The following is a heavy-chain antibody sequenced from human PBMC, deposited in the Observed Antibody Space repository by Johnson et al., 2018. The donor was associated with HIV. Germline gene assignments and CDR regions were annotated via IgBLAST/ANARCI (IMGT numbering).Heavy chain of an antibody. J-gene: IGHJ3*02. V-gene: IGHV3-9*01. D-gene: IGHD6-13*01. CDR3: AKDERAAAGTRGLDAFDI. CDR1: GFTFDDYA. CDR2: ISWNSGSI. Sequence: VQLVESGGGLVQPGRSLRLSCAASGFTFDDYAMHWVRQAPGKGLEWVSGISWNSGSIGYADSVKGRFTISRDNAKNSLYLQMNSLRAEDTALYYCAKDERAAAGTRGLDAFDIWGQGTMVTVSS.